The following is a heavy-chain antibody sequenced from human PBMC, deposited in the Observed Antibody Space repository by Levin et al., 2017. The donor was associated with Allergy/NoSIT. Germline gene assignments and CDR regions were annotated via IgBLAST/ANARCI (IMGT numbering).Heavy chain of an antibody. J-gene: IGHJ5*02. D-gene: IGHD2-2*01. CDR2: ITHIGST. CDR1: GLSFLVHY. CDR3: ANSGRHYCSNTSCDWLPSWFDP. V-gene: IGHV4-34*01. Sequence: GSLRLSCAIYGLSFLVHYCSFIRQPPGKWLEWIFEITHIGSTNYNPSLKSRVTISIDTSKNQFSLKLRSVTAADTAVYYCANSGRHYCSNTSCDWLPSWFDPWGQGALVTVSS.